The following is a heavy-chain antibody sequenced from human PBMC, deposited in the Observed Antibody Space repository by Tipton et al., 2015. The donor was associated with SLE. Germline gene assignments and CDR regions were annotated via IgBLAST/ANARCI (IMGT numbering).Heavy chain of an antibody. J-gene: IGHJ4*02. D-gene: IGHD7-27*01. Sequence: SLRLSCAASGFTFSHYIMNWVRQAPGKGLEWLLYISSSGRTIWDADSVKGRFTVSRDDDRNSLYLHMNSLRAEDAAVYFCARDKNWAFDSWGRGTLVTVSS. CDR1: GFTFSHYI. CDR3: ARDKNWAFDS. V-gene: IGHV3-48*03. CDR2: ISSSGRTI.